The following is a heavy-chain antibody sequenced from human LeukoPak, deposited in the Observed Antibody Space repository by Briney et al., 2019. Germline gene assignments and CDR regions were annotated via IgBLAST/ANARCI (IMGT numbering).Heavy chain of an antibody. CDR2: IRPSTGDT. CDR3: ARVRDYLFDY. CDR1: GYTFTSHG. V-gene: IGHV1-18*01. J-gene: IGHJ4*03. Sequence: GASVKVSCKASGYTFTSHGISWVRQAPGQGLEWMGWIRPSTGDTDYALNLQGRVTLTTDTSTSTAYMELRSLRSDDTAVYYCARVRDYLFDYWGQGTTVIVSS. D-gene: IGHD2/OR15-2a*01.